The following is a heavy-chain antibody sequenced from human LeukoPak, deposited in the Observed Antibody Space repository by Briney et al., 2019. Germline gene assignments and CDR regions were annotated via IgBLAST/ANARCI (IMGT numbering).Heavy chain of an antibody. Sequence: GGSLRLSCAASGFTFSSNAMHWVRQAPGQGLEWMGRIIPTLGIANYAQKFQGRVTITADKSTSTAYMELSSLRAEDTAVYYCARIQSSTSTQIDYWGQGTLVTVSS. CDR3: ARIQSSTSTQIDY. V-gene: IGHV1-69*04. CDR2: IIPTLGIA. CDR1: GFTFSSNA. J-gene: IGHJ4*02.